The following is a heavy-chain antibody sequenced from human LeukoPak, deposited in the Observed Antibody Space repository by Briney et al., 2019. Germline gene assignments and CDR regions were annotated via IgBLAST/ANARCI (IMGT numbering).Heavy chain of an antibody. CDR2: IHYTGST. V-gene: IGHV4-59*01. Sequence: SETLSLTCTVSSGSITSYYWSWIRQPPGKGLEYIGHIHYTGSTDYNPSLKSRVTMSVDTSKNQFSLRLISVTGSDTAVYFCAGAPNRHYFDYWGRGTLVTVSS. J-gene: IGHJ4*02. CDR1: SGSITSYY. CDR3: AGAPNRHYFDY.